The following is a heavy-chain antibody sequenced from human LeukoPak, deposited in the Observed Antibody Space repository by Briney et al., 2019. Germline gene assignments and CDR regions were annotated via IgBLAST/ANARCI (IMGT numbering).Heavy chain of an antibody. V-gene: IGHV3-23*01. CDR1: GFTFSSYA. CDR3: AKGGYYDSSGYYLV. J-gene: IGHJ4*02. CDR2: ISGSGGST. D-gene: IGHD3-22*01. Sequence: GGSPRLSCAASGFTFSSYAMSWVRQAPGKGLEWVSAISGSGGSTYYADSVKGRFTISRDNSKDTLYLQMNSLRAEDTAVYYCAKGGYYDSSGYYLVWGQGTLVTVSS.